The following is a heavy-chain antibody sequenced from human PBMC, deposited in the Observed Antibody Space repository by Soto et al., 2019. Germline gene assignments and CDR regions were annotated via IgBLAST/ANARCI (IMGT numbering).Heavy chain of an antibody. CDR1: RFIFSNNV. V-gene: IGHV3-23*01. CDR3: AKRPRALLTFDY. CDR2: ISDSGGTS. J-gene: IGHJ4*02. D-gene: IGHD1-26*01. Sequence: SLRLTCAASRFIFSNNVMSLGRQAPGKGLEWVSSISDSGGTSYYADSVKGRFTISRDNSKNTLYLQMNSLRAEDTAIYYCAKRPRALLTFDYWGQGTLVTVSS.